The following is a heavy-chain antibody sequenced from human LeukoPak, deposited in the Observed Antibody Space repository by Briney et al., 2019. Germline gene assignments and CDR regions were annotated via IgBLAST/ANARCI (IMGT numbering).Heavy chain of an antibody. CDR2: ISGGGGST. CDR1: GFTFSSYA. V-gene: IGHV3-23*01. Sequence: QPGGSLRLXCAASGFTFSSYAMSWDRQAPGKGLKWVSAISGGGGSTYYAYSVKGRFTISRDNSKNTLYLQMNSLRAEDMALYYCAKSPSGIAAVGAAFDYWGQGTLVTVSS. D-gene: IGHD6-13*01. J-gene: IGHJ4*02. CDR3: AKSPSGIAAVGAAFDY.